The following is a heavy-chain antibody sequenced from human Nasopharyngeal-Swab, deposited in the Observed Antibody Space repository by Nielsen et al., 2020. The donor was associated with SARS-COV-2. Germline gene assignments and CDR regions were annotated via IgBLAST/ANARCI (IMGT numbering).Heavy chain of an antibody. V-gene: IGHV3-11*04. CDR1: GFTFSYYY. CDR2: ISSSGSTI. D-gene: IGHD3-10*01. J-gene: IGHJ6*02. CDR3: ARGLLWFGELLGYYYYYGMDV. Sequence: SLKISCAASGFTFSYYYMSWIRQAPGKGLEWVSYISSSGSTIYYADSVKGRFTISRDNAKNSLYLQMNSLRAEDTAVYYCARGLLWFGELLGYYYYYGMDVWGQGTTVTVSS.